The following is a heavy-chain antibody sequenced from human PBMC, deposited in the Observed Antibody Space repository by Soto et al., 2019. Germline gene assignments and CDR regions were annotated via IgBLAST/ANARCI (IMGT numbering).Heavy chain of an antibody. CDR3: LRGDYDSNPYGMDV. J-gene: IGHJ6*02. V-gene: IGHV1-18*01. CDR2: ISVDNGNT. CDR1: GYGFTTYD. Sequence: QVQLVQSGSEVKKPGASVKVSCKASGYGFTTYDINWVRQAPGQGLEWMGWISVDNGNTNYAQKFQGRVTMTTDTATSTAYLDLRSLRSDDTAVYYCLRGDYDSNPYGMDVWGQGTTVTVSS. D-gene: IGHD3-22*01.